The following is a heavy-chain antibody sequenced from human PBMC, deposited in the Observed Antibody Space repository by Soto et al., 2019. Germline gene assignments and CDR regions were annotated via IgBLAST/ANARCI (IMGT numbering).Heavy chain of an antibody. CDR2: IYHSGST. Sequence: SETLSLTCAVSGGSISSGGYSWSWIRQPPGKGLEWIGYIYHSGSTYYNPSLKSRVTISVDRSKNQFSLKLSSVTAADTAVYYCARRITGATTLYFDYWGQGTLVTVSS. CDR1: GGSISSGGYS. V-gene: IGHV4-30-2*01. J-gene: IGHJ4*02. CDR3: ARRITGATTLYFDY. D-gene: IGHD1-7*01.